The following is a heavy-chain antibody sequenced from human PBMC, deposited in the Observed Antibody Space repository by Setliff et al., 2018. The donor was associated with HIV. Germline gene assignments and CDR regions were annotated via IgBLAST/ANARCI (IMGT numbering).Heavy chain of an antibody. CDR2: IYYSGTT. V-gene: IGHV4-61*01. J-gene: IGHJ6*03. Sequence: SETLSLTCTVSGDSVSSASYYLSWIRQPPGTGLEWIGYIYYSGTTKYNPYLKSRVTISVYTSKNQFSLKLSSVTAADTAVYYCASEAWTSYRSSSCYYYYYMDVWGKGTTVTVSS. CDR3: ASEAWTSYRSSSCYYYYYMDV. D-gene: IGHD6-6*01. CDR1: GDSVSSASYY.